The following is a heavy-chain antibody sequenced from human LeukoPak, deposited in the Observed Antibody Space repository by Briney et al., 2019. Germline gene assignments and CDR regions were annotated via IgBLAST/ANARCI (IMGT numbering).Heavy chain of an antibody. Sequence: PGGSLRLSCAASGFTFSSYAMSWDRQAPGKGLEWVSYISGSGGTKSYADSLKGQVTISRDNSKNTLYLQMNSLRAEDTAVYYCAKRDSSASLPRLFDYWGQAAMATDSS. CDR1: GFTFSSYA. CDR2: ISGSGGTK. D-gene: IGHD6-19*01. V-gene: IGHV3-23*01. J-gene: IGHJ4*02. CDR3: AKRDSSASLPRLFDY.